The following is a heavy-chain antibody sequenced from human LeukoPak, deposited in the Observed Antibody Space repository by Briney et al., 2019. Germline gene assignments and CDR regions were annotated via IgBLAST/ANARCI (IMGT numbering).Heavy chain of an antibody. CDR3: ARTAGVVVPAAEVDY. D-gene: IGHD2-2*01. J-gene: IGHJ4*02. Sequence: GGSLRLSCAASGLSFSTYDMTWVRQAPGKGLEWVSSISSSSSYIYYADSVKGRFTISRDNAKNSLYLQMNSLRAEDTAVYYCARTAGVVVPAAEVDYWGQGTLVTVSS. CDR1: GLSFSTYD. V-gene: IGHV3-21*01. CDR2: ISSSSSYI.